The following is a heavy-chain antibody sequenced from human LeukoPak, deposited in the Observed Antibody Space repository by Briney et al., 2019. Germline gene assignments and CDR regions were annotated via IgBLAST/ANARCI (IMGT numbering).Heavy chain of an antibody. CDR1: GFTFSSYG. Sequence: GGSLRLSCAASGFTFSSYGMHWVRQAPGKGLECVAFIRYDGSNKYYADSVKGRFTISRDNSKNTLYLQMNSLRVEDTAVYYCARAYSERYGLGYYYMDVWGKGTTVTVSS. CDR3: ARAYSERYGLGYYYMDV. V-gene: IGHV3-30*02. CDR2: IRYDGSNK. J-gene: IGHJ6*03. D-gene: IGHD1-26*01.